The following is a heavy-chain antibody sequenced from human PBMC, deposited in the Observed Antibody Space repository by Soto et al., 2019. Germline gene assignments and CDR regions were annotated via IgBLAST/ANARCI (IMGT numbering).Heavy chain of an antibody. Sequence: QVQLQQSGPGLVKPSQTLSLTCAISGDSVSSNSAAWNWIRQSPSRGLEWLGRTYYRSKWYNDYAVSVKSRITIHPDTSKNQFSLQLNSVTPEDTAVYYCASSYSSSWYLVTGWFDPWGQGTLVTVSS. J-gene: IGHJ5*02. D-gene: IGHD6-13*01. V-gene: IGHV6-1*01. CDR3: ASSYSSSWYLVTGWFDP. CDR1: GDSVSSNSAA. CDR2: TYYRSKWYN.